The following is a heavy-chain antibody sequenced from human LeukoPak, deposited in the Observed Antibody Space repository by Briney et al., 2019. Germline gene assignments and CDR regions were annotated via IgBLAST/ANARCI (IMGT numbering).Heavy chain of an antibody. J-gene: IGHJ4*02. Sequence: ASVKVSCKASGYTFTSCDINWVRHATGQGLGWMGWMNPNSGNTGYAQKFQVRVTITRNTSISTDYMELSSLRSEDTAAYYCARGERDDYSKNFDYWGQGTLVTVSS. CDR1: GYTFTSCD. CDR3: ARGERDDYSKNFDY. V-gene: IGHV1-8*03. CDR2: MNPNSGNT. D-gene: IGHD4-11*01.